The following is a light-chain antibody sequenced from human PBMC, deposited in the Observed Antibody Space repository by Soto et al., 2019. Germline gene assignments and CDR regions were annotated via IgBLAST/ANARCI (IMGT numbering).Light chain of an antibody. CDR1: SSNIGAGYD. J-gene: IGLJ1*01. CDR3: QSYDSSLSGYV. Sequence: QSVLTQPPSVSGAPGQRVTISCTGSSSNIGAGYDVHWYQQLPGTAPKLLIYGNSNRPSGVPDRFSGSKSGTSASLAITGLQAEDEAAYSYQSYDSSLSGYVFGTGTKLTVL. CDR2: GNS. V-gene: IGLV1-40*01.